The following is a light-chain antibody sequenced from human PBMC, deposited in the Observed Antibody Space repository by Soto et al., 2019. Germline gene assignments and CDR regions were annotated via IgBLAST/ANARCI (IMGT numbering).Light chain of an antibody. Sequence: EIVMTQSPATLSVSPGERATLSCRASQSVSSKLGWYQQKPGQAPRLLIYGASIRATGIPARFSGSGSGTEFTLTISSLQSEDFAVYYCQQYNNWPRPFGPGTKVDIK. CDR2: GAS. CDR1: QSVSSK. V-gene: IGKV3-15*01. J-gene: IGKJ3*01. CDR3: QQYNNWPRP.